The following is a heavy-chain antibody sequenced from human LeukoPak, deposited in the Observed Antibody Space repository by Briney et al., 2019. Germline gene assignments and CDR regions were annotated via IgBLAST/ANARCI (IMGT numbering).Heavy chain of an antibody. Sequence: SETLSLTCTVSRGSISGYSWSWIRQPPGKGLECIGYIYYSDSTNYNPSLKSRVTVSVDTSKNQFSLKLSSVTAADTAVYYCARFPGSAEYRHYYYMDVWGKGTTVTVSS. CDR3: ARFPGSAEYRHYYYMDV. V-gene: IGHV4-59*01. J-gene: IGHJ6*03. CDR1: RGSISGYS. D-gene: IGHD2-15*01. CDR2: IYYSDST.